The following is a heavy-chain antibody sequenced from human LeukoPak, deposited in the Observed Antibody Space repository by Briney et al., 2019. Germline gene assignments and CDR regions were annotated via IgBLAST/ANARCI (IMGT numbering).Heavy chain of an antibody. J-gene: IGHJ4*02. CDR1: GGSISSYY. CDR3: ARGDSYGYAYFDD. Sequence: SETLSLTCTVSGGSISSYYWSWIRQPPGKGLEWIGYIYYSGSTNYNPSLKSRVTISVDTSKNQFSLKLSSVTAADTAVYYCARGDSYGYAYFDDWGQGTLVTVSS. CDR2: IYYSGST. V-gene: IGHV4-59*01. D-gene: IGHD5-18*01.